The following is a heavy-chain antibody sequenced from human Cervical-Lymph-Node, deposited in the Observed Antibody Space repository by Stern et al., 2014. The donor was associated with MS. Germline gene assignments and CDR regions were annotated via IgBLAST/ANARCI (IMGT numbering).Heavy chain of an antibody. D-gene: IGHD2/OR15-2a*01. CDR2: MSPSTVTT. CDR3: ARYFNPLDY. CDR1: GYTFTNYD. Sequence: QVQLVQSGAAVRKPGASVKVYCKASGYTFTNYDINWVRQATGQGLEWLGLMSPSTVTTGYAQKFQGRFTMTSDTSINTAYIELRNLRSEDTAVYYCARYFNPLDYWGQGTLLTVSS. V-gene: IGHV1-8*01. J-gene: IGHJ4*02.